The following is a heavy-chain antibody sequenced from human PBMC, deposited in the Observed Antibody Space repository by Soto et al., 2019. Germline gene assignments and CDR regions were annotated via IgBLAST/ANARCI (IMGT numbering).Heavy chain of an antibody. Sequence: SETLSLTCTVPSDSISSYYWTWIRQPAGKGLEWIGQIYSSGSTNYNPSLNSRVSMSLDTSKKQIFLKLLSVTAADTAVYYCARRGPQTGWSFDYWGQGTLVTVSS. D-gene: IGHD6-19*01. CDR3: ARRGPQTGWSFDY. CDR1: SDSISSYY. V-gene: IGHV4-4*07. CDR2: IYSSGST. J-gene: IGHJ4*02.